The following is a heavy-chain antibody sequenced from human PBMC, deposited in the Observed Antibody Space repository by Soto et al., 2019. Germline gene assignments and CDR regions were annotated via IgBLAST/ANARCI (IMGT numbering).Heavy chain of an antibody. CDR1: GGTFSSYA. CDR3: ARFMVSSSNNWFDP. J-gene: IGHJ5*02. CDR2: IIPIFGTA. V-gene: IGHV1-69*13. D-gene: IGHD6-6*01. Sequence: EASVKVSCKASGGTFSSYAISWVRQAPGQGLEWMGGIIPIFGTANYAQKFQGRVTITADESTSTAYMELSSLRSEDTAVYYCARFMVSSSNNWFDPWGQGTLVTVSS.